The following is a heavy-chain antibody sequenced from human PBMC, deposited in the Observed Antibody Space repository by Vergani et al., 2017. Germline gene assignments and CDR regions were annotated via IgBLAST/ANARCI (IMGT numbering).Heavy chain of an antibody. J-gene: IGHJ6*03. CDR3: TKLATVSTDYMDV. V-gene: IGHV5-51*03. D-gene: IGHD4-11*01. Sequence: EVQLVQSGAEVKKPGESVKISCKGSGYSFTTYWIGWVRQMPGKGLKWMGIIYPGDSDTRYSPSFQGQVTISADKSTSTAYLQWSSLKASDTAMYYCTKLATVSTDYMDVWGKETTVTVSS. CDR1: GYSFTTYW. CDR2: IYPGDSDT.